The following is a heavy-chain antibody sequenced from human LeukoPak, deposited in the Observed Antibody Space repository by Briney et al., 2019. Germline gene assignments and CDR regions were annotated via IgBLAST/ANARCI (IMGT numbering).Heavy chain of an antibody. CDR3: AKLKGYCSSTSCPA. V-gene: IGHV3-21*01. CDR1: GFTFSSYS. J-gene: IGHJ5*02. Sequence: GGSLRLSCAASGFTFSSYSMNWVRQAPGKGLEWVSSISSSGSYIYFPDSMKGRFTISRDNSKNTLYLQMNSLRAEDTAVYYCAKLKGYCSSTSCPAWGQGTLVTVSS. D-gene: IGHD2-2*01. CDR2: ISSSGSYI.